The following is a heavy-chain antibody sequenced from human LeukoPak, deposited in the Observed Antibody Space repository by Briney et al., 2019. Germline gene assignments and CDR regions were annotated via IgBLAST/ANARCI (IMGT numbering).Heavy chain of an antibody. CDR1: GYTFTSYA. CDR2: INTNTGNP. CDR3: ARDPHQIMGATTFFDY. Sequence: VASVKVSCKASGYTFTSYAMDWVRQAPGQGLEWMGWINTNTGNPTYAQGFTGRFVFSLDTSVSTAYLQISSLKAEDTAVYYCARDPHQIMGATTFFDYWGQGTLVTVSS. J-gene: IGHJ4*02. V-gene: IGHV7-4-1*02. D-gene: IGHD1-26*01.